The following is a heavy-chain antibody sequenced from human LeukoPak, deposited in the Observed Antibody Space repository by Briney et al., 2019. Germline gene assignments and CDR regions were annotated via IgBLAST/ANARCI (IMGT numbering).Heavy chain of an antibody. CDR3: AKKLANIVAVPAATNGMDV. V-gene: IGHV3-23*01. CDR1: GFTFSSYA. J-gene: IGHJ6*02. D-gene: IGHD2-2*01. Sequence: GGSLRLSCAASGFTFSSYAMNWVRQAPGKGLEWVSAITGSGGSTYYADSVKGRFTISRDNSKNALYLQMNSLRAEDTAVYYCAKKLANIVAVPAATNGMDVWGQGTTVTVSS. CDR2: ITGSGGST.